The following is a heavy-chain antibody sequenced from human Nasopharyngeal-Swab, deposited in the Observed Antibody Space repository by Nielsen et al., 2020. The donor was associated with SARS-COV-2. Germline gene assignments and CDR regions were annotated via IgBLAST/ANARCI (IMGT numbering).Heavy chain of an antibody. CDR2: ISWDGVNT. J-gene: IGHJ4*02. Sequence: GGSLRLSCVASGFTFDDYGLHWVRQVPGKGLEWVSLISWDGVNTYYAASVKGRFTISRDNAKNSLYLQMNSLRAEDAAVYYCVRDTPAMFAYWGQGTLVTVSA. CDR3: VRDTPAMFAY. V-gene: IGHV3-43D*04. CDR1: GFTFDDYG.